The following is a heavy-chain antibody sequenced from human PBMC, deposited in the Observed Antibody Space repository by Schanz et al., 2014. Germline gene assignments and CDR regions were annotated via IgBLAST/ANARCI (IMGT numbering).Heavy chain of an antibody. Sequence: EVQLVESGGGVVQFGRSLRLSCSASGFSFSSYSMNWVRQAPGKGLEWLSYIDGKSTTVYYADSVKGRFTVSRDNARNSLYLHMNTLGAEDTAVYYCARDGDRFYHNYYMDVWGKGTTVTVSS. V-gene: IGHV3-48*01. CDR3: ARDGDRFYHNYYMDV. J-gene: IGHJ6*03. CDR2: IDGKSTTV. CDR1: GFSFSSYS. D-gene: IGHD4-17*01.